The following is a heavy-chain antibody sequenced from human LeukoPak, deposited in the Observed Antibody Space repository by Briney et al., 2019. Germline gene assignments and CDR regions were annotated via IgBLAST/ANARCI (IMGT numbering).Heavy chain of an antibody. CDR3: VRPGRSGWWVYFNY. J-gene: IGHJ4*02. D-gene: IGHD6-19*01. CDR1: GGSSSSHY. Sequence: SETLSLTCTVSGGSSSSHYWTWIRQPPGKGLEWIGYIHTSGSTNYNPSLKSRVTMSVDTSKNQFSLRLSSVTAADTAVYYCVRPGRSGWWVYFNYWGQGTVVTVSS. CDR2: IHTSGST. V-gene: IGHV4-4*09.